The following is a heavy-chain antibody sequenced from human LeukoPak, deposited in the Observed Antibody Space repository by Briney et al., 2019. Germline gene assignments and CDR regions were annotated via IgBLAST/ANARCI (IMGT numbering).Heavy chain of an antibody. J-gene: IGHJ6*03. CDR3: AKATQGFYYYYMDV. Sequence: AGGSLRLSCAASGFTSSSYAMSWVRQAPGKGLEWVSAISGSGGSTYYADSVKGRFTISRDNSKNTLYLQMNSLRAEDTAVYYCAKATQGFYYYYMDVWGKGTTVTASS. CDR2: ISGSGGST. V-gene: IGHV3-23*01. CDR1: GFTSSSYA.